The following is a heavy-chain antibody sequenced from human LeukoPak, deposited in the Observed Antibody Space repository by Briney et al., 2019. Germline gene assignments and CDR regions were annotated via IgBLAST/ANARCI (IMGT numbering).Heavy chain of an antibody. D-gene: IGHD3-16*01. V-gene: IGHV3-7*01. CDR2: IKQDGSEK. CDR3: ARQRYGGEDY. J-gene: IGHJ4*02. Sequence: GGSLRLSCAASGFTFSNHWMSWVRQAPGKGLEWMANIKQDGSEKYYVDSVKGRFTVSRDNAKNSLCLQMNSLRAEDTAVYYCARQRYGGEDYWGQGTLVTVSS. CDR1: GFTFSNHW.